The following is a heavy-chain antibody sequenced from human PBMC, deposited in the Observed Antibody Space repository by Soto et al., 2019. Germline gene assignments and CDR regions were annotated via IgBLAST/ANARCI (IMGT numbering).Heavy chain of an antibody. CDR2: IYYSGST. J-gene: IGHJ4*02. CDR1: GGSISSYY. D-gene: IGHD3-16*01. V-gene: IGHV4-59*01. CDR3: ARVWGSSPIVGGLRWFDY. Sequence: SETLSLTCTVSGGSISSYYWSWIRQPPGKGLEWIGYIYYSGSTNYNPSLKSRVTISVDTSKNQFSLKLSSVTAADTAVYYCARVWGSSPIVGGLRWFDYWGQGTLVTVSS.